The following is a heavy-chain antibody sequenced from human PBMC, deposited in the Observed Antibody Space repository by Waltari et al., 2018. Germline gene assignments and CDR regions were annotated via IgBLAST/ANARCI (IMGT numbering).Heavy chain of an antibody. CDR1: GGSFSGYY. V-gene: IGHV4-34*01. Sequence: QVQLQQWGAGLLKPSETLSLTCAVYGGSFSGYYWSWIRQPPGKWLEWIGEINHSGSTNYNPSLKRRVTISVDTSKNQFSLKLSSVTAADTAVYYCARGRVRGVINYWGQGTLVTVSS. CDR3: ARGRVRGVINY. CDR2: INHSGST. D-gene: IGHD3-10*01. J-gene: IGHJ4*02.